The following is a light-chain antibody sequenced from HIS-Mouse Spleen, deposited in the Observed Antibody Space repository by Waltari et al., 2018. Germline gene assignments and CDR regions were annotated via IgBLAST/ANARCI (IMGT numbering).Light chain of an antibody. CDR3: QQRSNWLT. CDR1: QSVSSY. V-gene: IGKV3-11*01. J-gene: IGKJ4*01. CDR2: DAS. Sequence: ELVLTQSPATLSLSPGERVTLSCRASQSVSSYLAWYHQNPGQAPRPLIYDASNRATGIPARFSGSGSGTDFTLTISSLEPEDFAVYYCQQRSNWLTFGGGTKVEIK.